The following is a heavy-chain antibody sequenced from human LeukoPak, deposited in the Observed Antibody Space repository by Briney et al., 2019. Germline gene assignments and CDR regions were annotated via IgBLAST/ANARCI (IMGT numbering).Heavy chain of an antibody. J-gene: IGHJ6*04. CDR1: GYTFTGYY. Sequence: ASVKGSCKASGYTFTGYYMHWVRQAPGQGLEWMGWINPNSGGTNYAQKIQGWVTMTRDTSISTAYMELSRLRSDDTAVYYCARERAHRLVSGYDPYYYGMDVWGKGTTVTVSS. V-gene: IGHV1-2*04. CDR2: INPNSGGT. CDR3: ARERAHRLVSGYDPYYYGMDV. D-gene: IGHD5-12*01.